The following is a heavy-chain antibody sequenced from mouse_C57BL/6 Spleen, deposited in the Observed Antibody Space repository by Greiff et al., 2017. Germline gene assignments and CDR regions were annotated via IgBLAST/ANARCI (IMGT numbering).Heavy chain of an antibody. CDR2: IYPGDGDT. CDR3: ARRGDLPAWFAY. CDR1: GYAFSSYW. V-gene: IGHV1-80*01. J-gene: IGHJ3*01. Sequence: QVQLKESGAELVKPGASVKISCKASGYAFSSYWMNWVKQRPGKGLEWIGQIYPGDGDTNYNGKFKGKATLTADKSSSTAYMQLSSLTSEDSAVYFCARRGDLPAWFAYWGQGTLVTVSA.